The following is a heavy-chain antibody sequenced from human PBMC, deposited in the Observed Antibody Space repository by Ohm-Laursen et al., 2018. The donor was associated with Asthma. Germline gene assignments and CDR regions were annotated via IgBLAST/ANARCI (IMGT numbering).Heavy chain of an antibody. Sequence: SLRLSCAASGFTFSSYAMHWVRQAPGKGLEYVSAISSNGGSTYYADSVKGRFTISRDNSKNTLYLQMSSLRAEDTAVYYCVKDYDILTGSPTHWGQGTLVTVSS. CDR3: VKDYDILTGSPTH. CDR2: ISSNGGST. J-gene: IGHJ4*02. CDR1: GFTFSSYA. D-gene: IGHD3-9*01. V-gene: IGHV3-64D*08.